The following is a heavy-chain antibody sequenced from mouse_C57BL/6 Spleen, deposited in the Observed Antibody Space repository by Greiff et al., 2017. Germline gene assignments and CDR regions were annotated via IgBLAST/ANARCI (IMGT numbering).Heavy chain of an antibody. CDR3: ANWESAMDY. CDR1: GYTFTSYW. J-gene: IGHJ4*01. D-gene: IGHD4-1*01. CDR2: IDSNSGGT. Sequence: VQLQQPGAELVKPGASVKLSCKASGYTFTSYWMHWVKQRPGRGLEWIGRIDSNSGGTKYNEKFKSKATLTVDKPSSTAYMQRSSLTSEDSAVYYCANWESAMDYWGLGTSVTVSS. V-gene: IGHV1-72*01.